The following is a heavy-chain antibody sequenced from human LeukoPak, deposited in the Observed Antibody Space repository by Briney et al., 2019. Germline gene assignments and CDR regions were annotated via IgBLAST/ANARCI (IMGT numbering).Heavy chain of an antibody. CDR2: VYYSGST. V-gene: IGHV4-38-2*02. CDR1: GYSISSGYY. D-gene: IGHD3-16*01. CDR3: ATDRGLGVITY. J-gene: IGHJ4*02. Sequence: SETLSLTCTVSGYSISSGYYWGWIRQSPGKGLEWIGSVYYSGSTYYNPSLKSRVTISIDTSKNQFFLKLSSVTAADTAVYYCATDRGLGVITYWGQGTLVTVSS.